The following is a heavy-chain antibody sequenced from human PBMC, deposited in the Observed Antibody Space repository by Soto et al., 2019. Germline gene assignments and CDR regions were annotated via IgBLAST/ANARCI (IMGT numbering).Heavy chain of an antibody. CDR3: ARGVAFLDY. CDR2: IHAGNGNT. J-gene: IGHJ4*02. V-gene: IGHV1-3*01. CDR1: GYSFRSYA. D-gene: IGHD2-15*01. Sequence: GASVNVSCKASGYSFRSYAINWVRQAPGQGLEWMGWIHAGNGNTKYSQNFQGRVTISRDTSATTAYMELNSLRSEDTAVYYCARGVAFLDYWGQGTLVTV.